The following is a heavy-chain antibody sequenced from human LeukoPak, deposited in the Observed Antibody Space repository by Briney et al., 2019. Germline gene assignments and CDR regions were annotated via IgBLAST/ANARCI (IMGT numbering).Heavy chain of an antibody. CDR1: GFTFSSYG. J-gene: IGHJ3*02. CDR3: ARVYYDSSGYPDAFDI. V-gene: IGHV3-7*04. Sequence: QPGGSLRLSCAASGFTFSSYGMSWVRQAPGKGLECVANIKQDGSEKYYVDSVKGRFTISRDNAKNSLYLQMNSLRAEDTAVYYCARVYYDSSGYPDAFDIWGQGTMVTVSS. CDR2: IKQDGSEK. D-gene: IGHD3-22*01.